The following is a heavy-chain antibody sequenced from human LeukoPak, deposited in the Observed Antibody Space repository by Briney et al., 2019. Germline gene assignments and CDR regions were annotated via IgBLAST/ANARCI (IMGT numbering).Heavy chain of an antibody. V-gene: IGHV4-34*01. Sequence: ETLSLTCAVYGGSFSGYYWSWIRQPPGKGLEWIGEINHSGSTNYNPSLKSRVTISVDTSKNQFSLRLSSVTAADTAVYYCARSHYCSGGSCYSRWFDPWGQGTLVTVYS. D-gene: IGHD2-15*01. CDR3: ARSHYCSGGSCYSRWFDP. CDR2: INHSGST. CDR1: GGSFSGYY. J-gene: IGHJ5*02.